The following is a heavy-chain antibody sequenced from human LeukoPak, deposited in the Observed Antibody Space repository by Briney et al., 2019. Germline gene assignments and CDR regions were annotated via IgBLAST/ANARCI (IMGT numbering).Heavy chain of an antibody. CDR2: ISSSSSTI. V-gene: IGHV3-48*01. CDR1: GFTFSSYS. J-gene: IGHJ4*02. CDR3: AKGSVVPDF. Sequence: GGSLRLSCAASGFTFSSYSMNWVRKAPGKGLEWVSYISSSSSTIYYADSVKGRFTISRDNAKNSLYLQMNSLRAEDTAVYYCAKGSVVPDFWGQGTLVTVSS. D-gene: IGHD2-2*01.